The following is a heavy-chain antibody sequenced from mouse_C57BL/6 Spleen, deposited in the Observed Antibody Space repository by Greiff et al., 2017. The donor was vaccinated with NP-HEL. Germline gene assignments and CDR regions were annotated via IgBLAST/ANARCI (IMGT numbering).Heavy chain of an antibody. J-gene: IGHJ1*03. CDR1: GYTFTSYW. D-gene: IGHD1-1*01. CDR2: IHPNSGST. Sequence: VQLQQPGAELVKPGASVKLSCKASGYTFTSYWMHWVKQRPGQGLEWIGMIHPNSGSTNYNEKFKSKATLTVDKSSSTAYMQLSSLTSEDSAVYYCARGGYGSSPYWYFDVWGTGTTVTVSS. CDR3: ARGGYGSSPYWYFDV. V-gene: IGHV1-64*01.